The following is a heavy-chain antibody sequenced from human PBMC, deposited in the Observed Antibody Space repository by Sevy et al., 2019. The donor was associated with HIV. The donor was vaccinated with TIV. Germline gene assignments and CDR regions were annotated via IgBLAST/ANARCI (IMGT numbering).Heavy chain of an antibody. CDR1: GGTFSSYA. D-gene: IGHD6-19*01. CDR3: ARVYSSGWYWGYCYYDYGMDV. V-gene: IGHV1-69*13. Sequence: ASVKVSCKASGGTFSSYAISWVRQAPGQGLEWMGGIIPIFGTANYSQKFQGRVTITADESTSTAYMELSSLRSEDTAVYYCARVYSSGWYWGYCYYDYGMDVWGQGTTVSVSS. J-gene: IGHJ6*02. CDR2: IIPIFGTA.